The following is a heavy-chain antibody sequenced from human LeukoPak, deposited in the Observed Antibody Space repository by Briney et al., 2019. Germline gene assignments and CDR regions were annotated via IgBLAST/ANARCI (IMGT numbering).Heavy chain of an antibody. Sequence: SETLSLTCTVSGGSISSGSYYWSWIRQPAGKGLEWIGRIYTSGSTNYNPSLKSRVTISVDTSKNQFSLKLSSVTAADTAVYYCARDRKQLVYWGQGTLVTVSS. V-gene: IGHV4-61*02. D-gene: IGHD6-13*01. J-gene: IGHJ4*02. CDR3: ARDRKQLVY. CDR1: GGSISSGSYY. CDR2: IYTSGST.